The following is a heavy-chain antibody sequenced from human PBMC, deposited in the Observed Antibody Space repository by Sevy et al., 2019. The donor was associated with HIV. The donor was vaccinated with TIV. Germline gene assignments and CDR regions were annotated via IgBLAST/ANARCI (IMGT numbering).Heavy chain of an antibody. Sequence: ASVKVSCKASGYTFTGHYMHWVRQAPGQGLEWMGWINPNSGSTDYAQKFQGRVTLTRDTSISTAYLELSRLTSDDTXVYYCARVFPYCSGGSCYSPYDAFDIWGQGTMVTVSS. CDR1: GYTFTGHY. J-gene: IGHJ3*02. CDR2: INPNSGST. D-gene: IGHD2-15*01. V-gene: IGHV1-2*02. CDR3: ARVFPYCSGGSCYSPYDAFDI.